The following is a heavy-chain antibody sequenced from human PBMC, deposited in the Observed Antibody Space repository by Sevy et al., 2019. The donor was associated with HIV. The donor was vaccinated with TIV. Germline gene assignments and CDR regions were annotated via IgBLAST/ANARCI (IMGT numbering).Heavy chain of an antibody. CDR1: GFTFSDYY. CDR2: ISSTGSTI. D-gene: IGHD1-26*01. V-gene: IGHV3-11*01. CDR3: AGDMGAVTYYYYGMDV. Sequence: GGSLRLSCAASGFTFSDYYMSWIRQAPGKGLEWVSFISSTGSTIYYADPVKGRFTISRDNAQNSLYLQMNGLRGEDTAVYYCAGDMGAVTYYYYGMDVWGQGTTVTVSS. J-gene: IGHJ6*02.